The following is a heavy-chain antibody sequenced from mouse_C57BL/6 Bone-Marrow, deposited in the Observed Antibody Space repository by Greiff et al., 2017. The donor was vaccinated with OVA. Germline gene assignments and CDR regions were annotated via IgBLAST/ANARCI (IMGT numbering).Heavy chain of an antibody. CDR3: ARGCYDRRGYYAMDY. D-gene: IGHD2-12*01. J-gene: IGHJ4*01. CDR1: GYTFTSSG. V-gene: IGHV1-81*01. CDR2: IYPRSGNT. Sequence: QVQLKESGAELARPGASVKLSCKASGYTFTSSGISWVKQRTGQGLEWIGEIYPRSGNTYYNEKFKGKATLTADKSSSTAYMELRSLTSEDSAVYVCARGCYDRRGYYAMDYWGQGTSVTVAA.